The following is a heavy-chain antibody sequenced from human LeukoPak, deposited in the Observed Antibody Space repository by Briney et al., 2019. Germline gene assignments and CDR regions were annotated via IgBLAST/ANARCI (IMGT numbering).Heavy chain of an antibody. V-gene: IGHV3-64*01. Sequence: GGSLRLSCAASGFIFSKYAMHWVRQAPGKGLEFVSVISSNGGSTNYANAVKGRFTISRDNSKNTLYLQMGSLRADDTAVYYCARDNRAFDPWGQGTLVTVSS. CDR1: GFIFSKYA. CDR2: ISSNGGST. D-gene: IGHD3-16*02. CDR3: ARDNRAFDP. J-gene: IGHJ5*02.